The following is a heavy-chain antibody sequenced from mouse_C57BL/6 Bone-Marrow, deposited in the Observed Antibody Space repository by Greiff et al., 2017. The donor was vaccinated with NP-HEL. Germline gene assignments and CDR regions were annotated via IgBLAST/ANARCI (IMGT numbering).Heavy chain of an antibody. V-gene: IGHV10-1*01. D-gene: IGHD2-3*01. Sequence: GGGLVQPKGSLTLSCAASGFSFNTYAMNWVRQAPGKGLEWVARIRSKSNNYATYYADSVKDRFTISRDDSESMLYLQMNNLKTEDTAMYYCVVSDGYYVFAYWGQGTLVTVSA. CDR3: VVSDGYYVFAY. J-gene: IGHJ3*01. CDR1: GFSFNTYA. CDR2: IRSKSNNYAT.